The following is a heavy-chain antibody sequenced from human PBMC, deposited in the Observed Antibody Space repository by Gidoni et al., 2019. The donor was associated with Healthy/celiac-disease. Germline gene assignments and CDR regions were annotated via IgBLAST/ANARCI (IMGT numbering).Heavy chain of an antibody. V-gene: IGHV3-33*01. Sequence: QVQLVESGGGVVQPGRSLRLSCAASRFPFSSYGMHWVRQAPGKGLEWVAVRWYDGSNKYYADSGKGRFTISRDNSKKTLYLQMNSLRAEDTAVYYCERSYYYDSSGYYPFDYWGQGTLVTVSS. J-gene: IGHJ4*02. CDR1: RFPFSSYG. D-gene: IGHD3-22*01. CDR2: RWYDGSNK. CDR3: ERSYYYDSSGYYPFDY.